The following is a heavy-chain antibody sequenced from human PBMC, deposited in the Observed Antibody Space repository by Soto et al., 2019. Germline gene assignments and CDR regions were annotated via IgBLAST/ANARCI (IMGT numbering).Heavy chain of an antibody. J-gene: IGHJ4*02. D-gene: IGHD3-10*01. V-gene: IGHV4-38-2*02. CDR2: MYHDGNA. CDR3: ARDLAIDGVDY. CDR1: GYSISSGYY. Sequence: NPSETLSLTCAVSGYSISSGYYWGWVRQPPGKGLEWIGSMYHDGNAYYNPSLKSRVTISVDTSKNQISLKMTSVTAADTAVYYCARDLAIDGVDYWGQGTLVTVSS.